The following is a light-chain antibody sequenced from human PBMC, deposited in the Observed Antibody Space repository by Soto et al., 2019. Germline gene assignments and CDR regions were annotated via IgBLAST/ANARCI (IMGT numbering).Light chain of an antibody. Sequence: EIVLTQSPGTLSLSPGEGATLSCRASQSVSSSDLAWYQQRPGQAPRLLIYGASSRAAGIPDRFSGSGSGIDFTLTISRLEPEDFAVYYCQHYGSSRTFGQGTKVEIK. V-gene: IGKV3-20*01. CDR1: QSVSSSD. J-gene: IGKJ1*01. CDR3: QHYGSSRT. CDR2: GAS.